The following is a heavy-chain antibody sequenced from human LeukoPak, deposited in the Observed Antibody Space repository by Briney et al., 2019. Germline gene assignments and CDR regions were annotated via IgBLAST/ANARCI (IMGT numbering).Heavy chain of an antibody. D-gene: IGHD3-22*01. CDR3: ARYSDDSSVDY. V-gene: IGHV4-59*01. CDR1: GGSISSYY. J-gene: IGHJ4*02. Sequence: PSETLSLTCTVSGGSISSYYWSWIRQPPGKGLEWIGYIYYSGSTNYNPSLKSRVTISVDTSKSQFSLKLSSVTAADTAVYYCARYSDDSSVDYWGQGTLVTVSS. CDR2: IYYSGST.